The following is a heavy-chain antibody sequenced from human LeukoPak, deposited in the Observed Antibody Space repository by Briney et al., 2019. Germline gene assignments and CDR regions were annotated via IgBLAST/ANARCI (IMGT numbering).Heavy chain of an antibody. CDR2: ISYDGSNK. D-gene: IGHD6-19*01. Sequence: PGRSLRLSCAASGFTFSNYAMHWVRQAPGKGLEWVAVISYDGSNKYYADSVKGRFTISRDNSKNTLYLQMNSLRAEDTAVYYCARAWSSGWYGLDYWGQGTLVTVSS. CDR3: ARAWSSGWYGLDY. V-gene: IGHV3-30-3*01. J-gene: IGHJ4*02. CDR1: GFTFSNYA.